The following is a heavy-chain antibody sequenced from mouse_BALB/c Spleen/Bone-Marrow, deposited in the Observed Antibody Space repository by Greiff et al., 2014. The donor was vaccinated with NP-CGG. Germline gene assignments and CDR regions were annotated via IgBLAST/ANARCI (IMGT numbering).Heavy chain of an antibody. CDR3: ARMITTRGFDY. CDR1: GYTFTRYW. V-gene: IGHV1S81*02. D-gene: IGHD2-4*01. CDR2: LNPSNGHT. J-gene: IGHJ2*01. Sequence: QVQLKQSWAELLKPWTSVKLSCKASGYTFTRYWMHWVKQRPGQGLEWIGELNPSNGHTNYNGKFKNKATVTVDKSSSTAYMQLSSLTSEDSAVYYCARMITTRGFDYWGQGTTLTVSS.